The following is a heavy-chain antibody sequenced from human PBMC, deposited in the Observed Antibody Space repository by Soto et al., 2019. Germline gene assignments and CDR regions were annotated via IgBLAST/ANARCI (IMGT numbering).Heavy chain of an antibody. CDR1: GLTFRSYG. V-gene: IGHV3-74*03. CDR2: INTDGSVA. D-gene: IGHD2-21*01. J-gene: IGHJ5*02. Sequence: EVQLVESGGGLVQPGKSLRLSCAASGLTFRSYGMHWVRQAPGKGLVWVSRINTDGSVAMYGDSVKGRFTSSRENSKNTLLLRMNSMRAEDTAVYYCGRNMKLWRRASLAQGILVTVSS. CDR3: GRNMKLWRRAS.